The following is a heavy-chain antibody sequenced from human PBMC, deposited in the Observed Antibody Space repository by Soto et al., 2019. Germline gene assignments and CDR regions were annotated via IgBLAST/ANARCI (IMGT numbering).Heavy chain of an antibody. CDR2: IYWDDDK. V-gene: IGHV2-5*02. J-gene: IGHJ4*02. D-gene: IGHD3-3*01. Sequence: SGPTLVNPTQTLTLTCNVSGFSLSTSGVGVAWIRQPPGKTLEWLALIYWDDDKRYSPSLSDRLTITKDTTNNQVVLTMTDRDPVDTATYYCAHRRIGNYDIWGGYYPVVDYWGKGTPVTVSS. CDR3: AHRRIGNYDIWGGYYPVVDY. CDR1: GFSLSTSGVG.